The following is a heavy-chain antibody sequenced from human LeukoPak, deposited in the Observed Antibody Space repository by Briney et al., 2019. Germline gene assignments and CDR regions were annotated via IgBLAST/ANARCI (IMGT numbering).Heavy chain of an antibody. CDR3: ARHRYSGSYYGAIDY. CDR1: GGSISSYY. D-gene: IGHD1-26*01. Sequence: SETLSLTCTVSGGSISSYYWSWIRQPPGKGLEWIGYIYYSGSTNYNPSLKSRVTISVDTSKNQFSLKLSSVTAADTAVYYCARHRYSGSYYGAIDYWGQGTLVTVSS. J-gene: IGHJ4*02. V-gene: IGHV4-59*08. CDR2: IYYSGST.